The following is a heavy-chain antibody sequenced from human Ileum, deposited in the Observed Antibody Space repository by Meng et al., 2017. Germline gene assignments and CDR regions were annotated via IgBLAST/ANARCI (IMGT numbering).Heavy chain of an antibody. Sequence: SETLSLTCTVSGGSISDTSYYLGWFRQPPGKGLEWIGSIFYNGNIFYNSSLKCRVTISGDTSENQLSLRRDSVTAADTAVYYCVRELGEDTGVPADYWGQRTLITVSS. CDR3: VRELGEDTGVPADY. J-gene: IGHJ4*02. D-gene: IGHD1-1*01. CDR2: IFYNGNI. CDR1: GGSISDTSYY. V-gene: IGHV4-39*07.